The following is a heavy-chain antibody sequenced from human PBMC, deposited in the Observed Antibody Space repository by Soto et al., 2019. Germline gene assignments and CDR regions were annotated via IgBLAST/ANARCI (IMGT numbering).Heavy chain of an antibody. CDR1: GGSISSSSYY. D-gene: IGHD1-26*01. CDR2: IYYSGST. Sequence: SGTLSLTCTVSGGSISSSSYYWGWIRQPPGKGLEWIGSIYYSGSTYYNPSLKSRVTISVDTSKNQFSLKLSSVTAADTAVYYCARGDSGSYPYYYYYGMDVWGQGTTVTVSS. V-gene: IGHV4-39*01. J-gene: IGHJ6*02. CDR3: ARGDSGSYPYYYYYGMDV.